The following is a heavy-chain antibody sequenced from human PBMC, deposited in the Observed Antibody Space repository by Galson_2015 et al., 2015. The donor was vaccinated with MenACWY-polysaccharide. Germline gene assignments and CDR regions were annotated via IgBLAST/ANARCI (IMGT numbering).Heavy chain of an antibody. CDR3: TKAWSYGSGSYHRYHGMDG. D-gene: IGHD3-10*01. J-gene: IGHJ6*02. CDR1: GFTFDDYA. V-gene: IGHV3-9*01. Sequence: SLRLSCAASGFTFDDYAMHWVRQAPGKGLEWVSSISWNSASVGYADSVKGRFTISRDNAKNSLFLVMNSLRVEDTALYYCTKAWSYGSGSYHRYHGMDGWGQGTTVTVSS. CDR2: ISWNSASV.